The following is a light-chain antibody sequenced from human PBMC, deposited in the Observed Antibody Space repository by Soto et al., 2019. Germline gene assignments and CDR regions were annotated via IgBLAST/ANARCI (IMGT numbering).Light chain of an antibody. V-gene: IGKV1-5*01. CDR3: QHYNSYPWT. CDR2: HAS. CDR1: QTINNW. Sequence: DIQMTQSPSTLSASIGDRVTITCRASQTINNWLAWYQQKPGKAPNLLIYHASNLETGVPSRFSGSVFGTDFTLTISSLQPDDFATYYCQHYNSYPWTFGQGTKVEIK. J-gene: IGKJ1*01.